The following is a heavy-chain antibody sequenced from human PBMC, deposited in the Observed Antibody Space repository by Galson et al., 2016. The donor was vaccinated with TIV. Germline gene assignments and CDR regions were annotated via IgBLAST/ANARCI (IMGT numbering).Heavy chain of an antibody. CDR1: GLSFSGHG. CDR3: AKDQGQVGNYFGHAFDI. D-gene: IGHD1-7*01. J-gene: IGHJ3*02. CDR2: IENDGSNK. Sequence: SLRLSCAASGLSFSGHGMHWVRKAPGKGLEWVAFIENDGSNKYYPDSMKGRFTVSRDNSKNTLYLHMNSLRPEDTAIYYFAKDQGQVGNYFGHAFDIWGQGTMVTVSS. V-gene: IGHV3-30*02.